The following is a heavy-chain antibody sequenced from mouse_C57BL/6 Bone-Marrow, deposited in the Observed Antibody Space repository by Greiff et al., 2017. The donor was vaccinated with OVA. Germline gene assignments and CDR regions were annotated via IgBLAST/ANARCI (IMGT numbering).Heavy chain of an antibody. J-gene: IGHJ2*01. CDR2: ISSGSSTI. V-gene: IGHV5-17*01. Sequence: EVNVVESGGGLVKPGGSLKLSCAASGFTFSDYGMHWVRQAPEKGLEWVAYISSGSSTIYYADTVKGRFTIARDNAKNTLFLQMTSLRSEDTAMYYCAIHYFDYWGQGTTLTVSS. CDR3: AIHYFDY. CDR1: GFTFSDYG.